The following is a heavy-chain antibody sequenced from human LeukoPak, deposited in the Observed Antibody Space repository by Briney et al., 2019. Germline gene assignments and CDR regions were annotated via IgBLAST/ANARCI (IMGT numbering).Heavy chain of an antibody. Sequence: ASVKVSCKASGYTFTGYYMHWVRQAPGQGLEWMGWINPNSGGTNYAQKFHGRVTMTRDTSISTAYMELSRLRPDDTAVYSCALLAPIVVVVAATGDDYWGQGPLVTVSS. V-gene: IGHV1-2*02. D-gene: IGHD2-15*01. CDR1: GYTFTGYY. CDR2: INPNSGGT. CDR3: ALLAPIVVVVAATGDDY. J-gene: IGHJ4*02.